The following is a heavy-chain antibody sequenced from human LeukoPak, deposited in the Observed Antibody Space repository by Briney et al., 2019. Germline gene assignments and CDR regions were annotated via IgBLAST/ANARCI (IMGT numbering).Heavy chain of an antibody. CDR3: ARVSEYYDSSGYGGYYFDY. Sequence: SETLSLTCTVSGGSISSYYWSWIRQPPGKGLEWVGYIYYSGSTNYNPSLKSRVTISVDTSKNQFSLKLSSVTAADTAVYYCARVSEYYDSSGYGGYYFDYWGQGTLVTVSS. CDR2: IYYSGST. D-gene: IGHD3-22*01. V-gene: IGHV4-59*01. J-gene: IGHJ4*02. CDR1: GGSISSYY.